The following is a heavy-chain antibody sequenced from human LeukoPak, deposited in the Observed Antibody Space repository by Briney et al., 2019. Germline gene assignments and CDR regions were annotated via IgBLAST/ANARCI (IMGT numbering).Heavy chain of an antibody. Sequence: GGSLRLSCAASGFTFSSYAMSWVRQAPGKGLEWVSAISGSGGSTYYADSVKGRFTISRDNSKNTLYLQMNSLRAEDTAVYYCAKGYGYSYGYELDYWGQGTLVTVSS. V-gene: IGHV3-23*01. CDR2: ISGSGGST. D-gene: IGHD5-18*01. J-gene: IGHJ4*02. CDR1: GFTFSSYA. CDR3: AKGYGYSYGYELDY.